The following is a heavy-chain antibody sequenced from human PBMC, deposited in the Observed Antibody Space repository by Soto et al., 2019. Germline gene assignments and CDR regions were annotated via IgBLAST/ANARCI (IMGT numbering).Heavy chain of an antibody. J-gene: IGHJ4*02. Sequence: GSLRLSCAASGFTFGNYGMSWVRLAPGRGLEWVSGISGSGRNTYYADSAKGRFTISRDNSKETVFLQMNSLRSEDTATYYCAKDMDLFIEVVPAATGSFDFWGQGTLVTVSS. CDR2: ISGSGRNT. V-gene: IGHV3-23*01. CDR1: GFTFGNYG. CDR3: AKDMDLFIEVVPAATGSFDF. D-gene: IGHD2-2*01.